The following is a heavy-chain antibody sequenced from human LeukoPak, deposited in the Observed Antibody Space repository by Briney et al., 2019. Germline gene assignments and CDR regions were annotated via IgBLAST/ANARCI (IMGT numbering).Heavy chain of an antibody. CDR3: ARAGYSYGPPHHWFDP. CDR2: IYYSGST. J-gene: IGHJ5*02. Sequence: SETLSLTCTVSGVSISSYYWGWIRQPPGKGLEWIGSIYYSGSTYYNPSLKSRVTISVDTSKNQFSLKLSSVTAADTAVYYCARAGYSYGPPHHWFDPWGQGTLVTVSS. D-gene: IGHD5-18*01. CDR1: GVSISSYY. V-gene: IGHV4-39*07.